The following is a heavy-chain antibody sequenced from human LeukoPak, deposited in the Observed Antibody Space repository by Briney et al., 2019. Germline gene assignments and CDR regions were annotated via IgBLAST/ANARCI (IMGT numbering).Heavy chain of an antibody. CDR2: IYPGDSDT. CDR3: ASAAAAYWDAFDI. J-gene: IGHJ3*02. V-gene: IGHV5-51*01. D-gene: IGHD6-13*01. Sequence: GESLKISCKGSGYSFTSYWIGWVRQMPGKGLEWMGIIYPGDSDTRYSPSFQGQATISADKSISTAYLQWSSLKASDTAMYYCASAAAAYWDAFDIWGQGTMVTVSS. CDR1: GYSFTSYW.